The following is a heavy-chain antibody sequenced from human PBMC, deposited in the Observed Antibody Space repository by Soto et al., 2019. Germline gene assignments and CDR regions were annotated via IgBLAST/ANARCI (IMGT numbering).Heavy chain of an antibody. CDR1: GYTFTSYD. Sequence: QVQLVQSGAEVKKPGASVKVSCKASGYTFTSYDINWVRQATGQGLEWMGWMNPNSGNTGYAQKFQGRVTMTRNTSKSTAYMELSSLRSEDTAVYYCARGFGGITMVRGVINDQKDYWGQGTLVTVSS. D-gene: IGHD3-10*01. V-gene: IGHV1-8*01. CDR2: MNPNSGNT. CDR3: ARGFGGITMVRGVINDQKDY. J-gene: IGHJ4*02.